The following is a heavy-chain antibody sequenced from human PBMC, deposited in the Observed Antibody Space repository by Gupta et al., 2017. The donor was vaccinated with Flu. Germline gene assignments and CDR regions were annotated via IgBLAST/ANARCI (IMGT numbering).Heavy chain of an antibody. D-gene: IGHD2-15*01. CDR3: ARKRGGHCSGGTCYSFDY. CDR1: GVTFRSYV. V-gene: IGHV1-69*01. CDR2: IIPVFGPT. Sequence: QVQLVQSGAEVKKPGSSVKVSCKASGVTFRSYVINWVRQAPGQGLEWMGGIIPVFGPTNYAQKFRGRVTITADESTSTAYLELSSLRSEDTAVYYCARKRGGHCSGGTCYSFDYWGQGTLVIVSS. J-gene: IGHJ4*02.